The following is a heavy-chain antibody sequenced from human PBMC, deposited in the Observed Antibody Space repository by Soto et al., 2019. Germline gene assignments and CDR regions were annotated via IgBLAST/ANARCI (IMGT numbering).Heavy chain of an antibody. D-gene: IGHD2-21*01. CDR2: ISYDGSNN. J-gene: IGHJ6*02. CDR1: GFTFSSYA. V-gene: IGHV3-30-3*01. Sequence: AWGSLRLSCAASGFTFSSYAMHWVRQAPGKGLECGAVISYDGSNNYYGGSVKGRFTISRENSKNTVYVQMNSLRAEDTAVYYCARDRSGGGEYYYYGMDVWGQGTTVTVSS. CDR3: ARDRSGGGEYYYYGMDV.